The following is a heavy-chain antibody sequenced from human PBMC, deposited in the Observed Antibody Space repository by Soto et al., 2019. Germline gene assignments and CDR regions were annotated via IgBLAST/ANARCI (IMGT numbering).Heavy chain of an antibody. V-gene: IGHV3-30-3*01. D-gene: IGHD2-21*01. CDR2: MSFDGNSK. J-gene: IGHJ4*02. CDR1: GFAVSSYS. Sequence: GGSLRVSCASSGFAVSSYSMHWVRQAPGKGLEWVAAMSFDGNSKYFADSVKGRFKISRDTSKNTWSLEMESLGVEDSDLYHSTRGRSMIANDDFEYWGQGTQVTVYS. CDR3: TRGRSMIANDDFEY.